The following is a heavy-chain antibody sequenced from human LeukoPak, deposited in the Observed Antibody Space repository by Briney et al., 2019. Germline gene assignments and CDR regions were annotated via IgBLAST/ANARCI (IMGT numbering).Heavy chain of an antibody. Sequence: PSETLSLTCTVSGGSISSSSYYWGWLRQPPGQGLEWIGSIYYSGSSYYNPSLKSRVTISVDTSKNQFSLKLSSVTAADTAVYYCARDRRCSSTSCSYGMDVWGQGTTVTVSS. CDR3: ARDRRCSSTSCSYGMDV. CDR2: IYYSGSS. V-gene: IGHV4-39*02. CDR1: GGSISSSSYY. J-gene: IGHJ6*02. D-gene: IGHD2-2*01.